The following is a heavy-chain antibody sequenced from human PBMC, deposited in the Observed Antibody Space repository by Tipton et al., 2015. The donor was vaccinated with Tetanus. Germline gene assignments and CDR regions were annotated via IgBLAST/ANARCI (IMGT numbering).Heavy chain of an antibody. CDR3: ARGPSYSGAWYHY. D-gene: IGHD6-19*01. J-gene: IGHJ4*02. CDR2: IYYSGSS. V-gene: IGHV4-39*07. Sequence: TLSLTCNVSGASMSSSSYYWDWIRQPPGKGLEWIGSIYYSGSSYYNPSLESRVTISLDTSKNRFSLKLTSVTPADTAIYYCARGPSYSGAWYHYWGQGAMVTVSP. CDR1: GASMSSSSYY.